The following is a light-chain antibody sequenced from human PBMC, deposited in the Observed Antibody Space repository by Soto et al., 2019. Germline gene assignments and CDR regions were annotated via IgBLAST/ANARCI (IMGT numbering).Light chain of an antibody. CDR2: WAS. V-gene: IGKV4-1*01. CDR1: QSVLYSSNNKNY. CDR3: QQYYSTPLT. J-gene: IGKJ4*01. Sequence: DLVLTQSPDSLAVSLGASSTINCKSSQSVLYSSNNKNYLAWYQQKPGQPPKLLIYWASTRESGVPDRFSGSGSGTDFTLTISSLQAEDVAAYYCQQYYSTPLTFGGGTKVDIK.